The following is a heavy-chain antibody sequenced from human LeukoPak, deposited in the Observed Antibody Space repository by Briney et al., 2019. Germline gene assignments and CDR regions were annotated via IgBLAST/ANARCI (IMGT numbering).Heavy chain of an antibody. CDR3: ARDLPPGYPPFDS. J-gene: IGHJ4*02. V-gene: IGHV3-11*06. Sequence: PGGSLRLSCATSGFTFSDYYMSWIRQAPEKELEWLSHVSSSSTYTNYADSVKGRFTISRDNAKNSLYLQMNSLRAEDTAVYYCARDLPPGYPPFDSWGKGTLVTVSS. CDR1: GFTFSDYY. CDR2: VSSSSTYT. D-gene: IGHD3-9*01.